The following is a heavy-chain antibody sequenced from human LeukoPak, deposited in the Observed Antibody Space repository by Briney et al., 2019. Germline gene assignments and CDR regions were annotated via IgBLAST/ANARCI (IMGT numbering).Heavy chain of an antibody. CDR3: ARENNSGWYRKAAFDY. D-gene: IGHD6-19*01. J-gene: IGHJ4*02. V-gene: IGHV1-2*02. CDR2: INPNGGGT. CDR1: GYTFTDYY. Sequence: ASVKVSCKSSGYTFTDYYMHWVRQAPGHGLEWMGWINPNGGGTNYAQSFQGRVTMTRDTSIGTAYMELSSLISDDTAIYYCARENNSGWYRKAAFDYWGQGTLVTVTS.